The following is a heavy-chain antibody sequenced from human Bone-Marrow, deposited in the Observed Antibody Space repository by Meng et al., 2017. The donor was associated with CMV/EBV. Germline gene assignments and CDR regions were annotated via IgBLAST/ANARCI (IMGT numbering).Heavy chain of an antibody. CDR1: GGSFSGYY. V-gene: IGHV4-34*01. D-gene: IGHD2-2*03. Sequence: SETLSLTCAAYGGSFSGYYWSWIRQPPGKGLEWIGEINHSGSTNYNPSLKSRVTISVDTSKNQFSLKLSSVTAADTAVYYCARVGGYCSSTSCYDRGYYYYYGMDVWGQGTMVTVSS. CDR3: ARVGGYCSSTSCYDRGYYYYYGMDV. CDR2: INHSGST. J-gene: IGHJ6*02.